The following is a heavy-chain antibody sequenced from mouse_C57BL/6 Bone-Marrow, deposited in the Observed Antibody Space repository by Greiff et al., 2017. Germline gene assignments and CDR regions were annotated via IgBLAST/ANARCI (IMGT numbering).Heavy chain of an antibody. D-gene: IGHD1-1*01. CDR3: AYGSSPSYYAMDY. CDR1: GYTFTDYY. CDR2: INPYNGGT. V-gene: IGHV1-19*01. J-gene: IGHJ4*01. Sequence: VQLQQSGPVLVKPGASVKMSCKASGYTFTDYYMNWVKQSHGKSLEWIGVINPYNGGTSYNQKFKGKATLTVDQSSSTAYMQLNSLTSEDSAVYYCAYGSSPSYYAMDYWGQGTSVTVSS.